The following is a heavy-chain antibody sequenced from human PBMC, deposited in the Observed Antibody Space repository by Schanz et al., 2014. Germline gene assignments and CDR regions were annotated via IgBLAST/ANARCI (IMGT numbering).Heavy chain of an antibody. D-gene: IGHD2-15*01. J-gene: IGHJ6*02. CDR3: ARACCRQENHYYYTGMDV. CDR2: IESKTDGGTT. CDR1: GFTLTNAW. V-gene: IGHV3-15*04. Sequence: EVRLVESGGGLVKPRGSLRLSCAASGFTLTNAWMSWVRQAPGKGLEWVGRIESKTDGGTTVYAAPVKGRFTISRDGSKNTLYLQMNSLRAEDTAVYYCARACCRQENHYYYTGMDVWGQGTTVTVSS.